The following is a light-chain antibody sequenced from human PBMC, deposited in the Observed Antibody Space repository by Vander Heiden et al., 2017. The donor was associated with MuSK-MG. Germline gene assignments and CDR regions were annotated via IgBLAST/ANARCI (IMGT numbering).Light chain of an antibody. CDR2: DVS. J-gene: IGLJ2*01. V-gene: IGLV2-11*01. Sequence: QSALTQPRSVSGSPGQSVTISCTGTSSDVGSYNYVSWYQQHPGKAPKVMTYDVSKRPSGVPDRFSGSKSGNTASLTISGLQAEDEADYYCCSYAGSYTLVFGGGTKLTVL. CDR1: SSDVGSYNY. CDR3: CSYAGSYTLV.